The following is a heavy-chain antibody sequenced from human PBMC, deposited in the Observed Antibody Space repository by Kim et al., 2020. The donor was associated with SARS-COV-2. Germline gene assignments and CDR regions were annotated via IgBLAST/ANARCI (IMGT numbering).Heavy chain of an antibody. Sequence: ASVKVSCKVSGYTLTELSMHWVRQAPGKGLEWMGGFDPEDGETIYAQKFQGRVTMTEDTSTDTAYMELSSLRSEDTAVYYCATCPRASLENYDSSGYYYFDYWGQGTLVTVSS. V-gene: IGHV1-24*01. CDR1: GYTLTELS. CDR3: ATCPRASLENYDSSGYYYFDY. D-gene: IGHD3-22*01. CDR2: FDPEDGET. J-gene: IGHJ4*02.